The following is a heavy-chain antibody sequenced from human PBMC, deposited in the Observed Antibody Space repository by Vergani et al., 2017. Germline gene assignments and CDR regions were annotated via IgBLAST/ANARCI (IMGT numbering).Heavy chain of an antibody. CDR3: AKYSSSSTYYGMDV. Sequence: QLQLQESGSGLVKPSQTLSLTCAVSGGSISSGGYYWSWIRQPPGKGLEWIGEINHSGSTNSNPSLKSRVTISVDTSKNQFSLKLSSVTAADTAVYYCAKYSSSSTYYGMDVWGQGTTVTVSS. D-gene: IGHD6-13*01. V-gene: IGHV4-30-2*01. J-gene: IGHJ6*02. CDR1: GGSISSGGYY. CDR2: INHSGST.